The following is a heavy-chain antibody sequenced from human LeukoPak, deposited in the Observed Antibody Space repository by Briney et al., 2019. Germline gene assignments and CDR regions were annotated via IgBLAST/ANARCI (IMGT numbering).Heavy chain of an antibody. CDR2: SSHDEVGR. Sequence: GGSLRLSCVGSGFTFSDYAIHWVRQAPGKGLEWVAVSSHDEVGRQFADSVKGRFTLSRDNSRDSVHLQMNRLRDEDTAVYYCAKDRGYGEHEPFESWGQGSLVTVSS. D-gene: IGHD4/OR15-4a*01. J-gene: IGHJ4*02. V-gene: IGHV3-30*18. CDR1: GFTFSDYA. CDR3: AKDRGYGEHEPFES.